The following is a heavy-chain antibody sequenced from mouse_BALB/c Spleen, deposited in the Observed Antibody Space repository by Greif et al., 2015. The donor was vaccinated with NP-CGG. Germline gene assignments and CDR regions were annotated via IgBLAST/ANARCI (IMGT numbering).Heavy chain of an antibody. CDR1: GHTFTNYY. V-gene: IGHV1S81*02. Sequence: VKLVKSGAELVKPGASVKLSCKASGHTFTNYYMYWVRQRPGQGLEWIGDINPSNGGTNFNEKFKSKATLTVDKSSSTAYMQLSSLTSEDSAVYYCTRYGFYAMDYWGQGTSVTVSS. J-gene: IGHJ4*01. CDR2: INPSNGGT. D-gene: IGHD2-10*02. CDR3: TRYGFYAMDY.